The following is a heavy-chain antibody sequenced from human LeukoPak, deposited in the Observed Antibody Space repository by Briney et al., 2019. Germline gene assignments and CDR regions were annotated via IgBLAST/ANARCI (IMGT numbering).Heavy chain of an antibody. CDR3: VREHDWGDFDF. CDR2: ISSNGGST. D-gene: IGHD3-9*01. CDR1: GFTFSSYA. V-gene: IGHV3-64D*09. Sequence: GGSLRLSCSASGFTFSSYAMHWVRQAPGKGLEYVSAISSNGGSTYYADSVKGRFTISRDNSKNTLYLQMSSLRAEDTAVYYCVREHDWGDFDFWGQGTLVTVSS. J-gene: IGHJ4*02.